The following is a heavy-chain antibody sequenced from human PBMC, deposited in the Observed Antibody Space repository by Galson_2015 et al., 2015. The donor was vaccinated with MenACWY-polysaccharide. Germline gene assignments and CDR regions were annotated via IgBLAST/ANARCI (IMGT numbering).Heavy chain of an antibody. D-gene: IGHD3-10*01. J-gene: IGHJ6*02. CDR2: ISGNGGSS. CDR3: AKGGGRGLLWFGPNYHGMDV. V-gene: IGHV3-23*01. CDR1: GFTFSTYA. Sequence: SLRLSCAASGFTFSTYAMNWVRQAPGKGLEWVSAISGNGGSSYFADSMRGRFTISRDNSKNTLYQQLNSLRAEDTAVYYCAKGGGRGLLWFGPNYHGMDVWGQGTTVIVSS.